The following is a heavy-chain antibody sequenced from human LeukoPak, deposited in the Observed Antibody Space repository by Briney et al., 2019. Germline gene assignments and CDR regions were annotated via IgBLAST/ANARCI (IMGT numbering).Heavy chain of an antibody. CDR2: IKQDGSEK. V-gene: IGHV3-7*03. CDR1: GFTFSSYW. D-gene: IGHD3-10*01. CDR3: AGGGGFSTDC. Sequence: PGGSLRLSCAASGFTFSSYWMNWVRQAPGKGLEWVANIKQDGSEKYYVDSVKGRFTISRDNAQNSPYLQMNSLRVEDTAIYYCAGGGGFSTDCWGQGTLVTVSS. J-gene: IGHJ4*02.